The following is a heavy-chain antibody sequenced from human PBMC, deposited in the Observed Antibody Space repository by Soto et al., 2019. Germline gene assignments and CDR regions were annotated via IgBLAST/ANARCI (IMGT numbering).Heavy chain of an antibody. Sequence: PGGSLRLSCAASGFTFSNYILHWVRQAPGKGLEWVAMILHDGNNRYYADSVKGRFTISRDNSKSTLYLQVDSLRTEDTAVYYCARDGILTGPLGYYGMDVWGQGTTVTVSS. V-gene: IGHV3-30-3*01. CDR1: GFTFSNYI. CDR3: ARDGILTGPLGYYGMDV. CDR2: ILHDGNNR. J-gene: IGHJ6*02. D-gene: IGHD3-9*01.